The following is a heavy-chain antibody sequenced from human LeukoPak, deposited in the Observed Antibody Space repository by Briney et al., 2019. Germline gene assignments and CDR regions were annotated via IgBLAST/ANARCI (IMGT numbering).Heavy chain of an antibody. V-gene: IGHV1-2*02. D-gene: IGHD3-10*01. CDR1: GYTFSGTGWY. Sequence: ASVTVSCKASGYTFSGTGWYLYWLRQAPGPGLECLGWIYPNNGATAYAQKFQGRVAMTRDTSITTAYMELSRLRPDDTAVYYCARDGPAQMVDFDYWGQGTLVTVSS. CDR2: IYPNNGAT. J-gene: IGHJ4*02. CDR3: ARDGPAQMVDFDY.